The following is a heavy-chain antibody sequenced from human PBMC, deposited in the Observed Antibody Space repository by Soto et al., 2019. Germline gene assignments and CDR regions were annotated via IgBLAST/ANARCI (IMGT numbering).Heavy chain of an antibody. J-gene: IGHJ4*01. Sequence: QGQLVESGGGVVQPGTSLRLSCVGSGFTFRSYVIHWVRQAPGKGLEWVALTSYDGSNNFYGDSVKGRFTISKHNSRNTVELQLDSITFDDTALYYCARWGTTGGLDVWGHGTLVSVSS. V-gene: IGHV3-33*05. CDR3: ARWGTTGGLDV. D-gene: IGHD3-16*01. CDR1: GFTFRSYV. CDR2: TSYDGSNN.